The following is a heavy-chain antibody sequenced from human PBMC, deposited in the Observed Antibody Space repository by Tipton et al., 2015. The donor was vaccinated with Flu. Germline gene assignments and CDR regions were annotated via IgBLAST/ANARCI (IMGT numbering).Heavy chain of an antibody. CDR1: GFTFRNYA. Sequence: TLSLTCAASGFTFRNYAMSWVRQSPGKGLEWIGSIYYFGNTHYNPSLKSRVTMSVDTSKNQFSLKLSSVTAADTAIYYCARRGGGYKYIYGMDVWGQGTTVIVSS. CDR3: ARRGGGYKYIYGMDV. V-gene: IGHV4-39*01. D-gene: IGHD5-18*01. J-gene: IGHJ6*02. CDR2: IYYFGNT.